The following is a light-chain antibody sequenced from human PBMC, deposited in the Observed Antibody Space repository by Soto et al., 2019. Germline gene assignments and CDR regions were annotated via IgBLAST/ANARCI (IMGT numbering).Light chain of an antibody. CDR3: HQRGDWPT. CDR1: QNVNYY. CDR2: DTS. V-gene: IGKV3-11*01. Sequence: EIVGTQSPATLSLSPGDRATLSCRTSQNVNYYLAWYQQKPGQAPRLLIYDTSNRATGIPARFTGSGSGTDFTLTISSLETEDSAVYYCHQRGDWPTFGGGTKVEIK. J-gene: IGKJ4*01.